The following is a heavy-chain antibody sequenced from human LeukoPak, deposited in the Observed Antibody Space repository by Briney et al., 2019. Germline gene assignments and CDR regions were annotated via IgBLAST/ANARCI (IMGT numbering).Heavy chain of an antibody. CDR1: GFSFTGYW. J-gene: IGHJ4*02. CDR3: ARGGYSFDY. CDR2: LHPDGSER. D-gene: IGHD5-12*01. Sequence: RAGGSLRLSCAASGFSFTGYWMTWVRQAPGKGLEWVARLHPDGSERNYVGSVEGRFTVFEDNARSSLFLQMHSLRVEDTAVYYCARGGYSFDYLGQGTLVTVSS. V-gene: IGHV3-7*01.